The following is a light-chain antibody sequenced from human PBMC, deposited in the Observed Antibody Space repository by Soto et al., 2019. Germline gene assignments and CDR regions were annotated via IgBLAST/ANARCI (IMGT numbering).Light chain of an antibody. CDR3: QQRSNWPPVIT. CDR2: DAS. Sequence: EIVLTQSPATLSLSPGERATLSCRASQSFSSYLACYQQKPGQAPRLLIYDASKRATGIPARFSGRGSGTDFTLTISSLEPEDFAVYYCQQRSNWPPVITFGQGTRLEIK. V-gene: IGKV3-11*01. J-gene: IGKJ5*01. CDR1: QSFSSY.